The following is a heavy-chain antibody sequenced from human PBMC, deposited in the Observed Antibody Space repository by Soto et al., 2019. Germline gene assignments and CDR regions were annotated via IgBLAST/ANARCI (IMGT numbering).Heavy chain of an antibody. V-gene: IGHV4-39*01. J-gene: IGHJ5*02. Sequence: SETLSLTCNVSCGSISRSRSYWAWFRQPPGKELEWIANIFYAGNTYYNPSLKSRVTVSVDTSKNQFSLKLDSVTAADTAVHYCARQAAAPGIDLWFDPWGQGTLVTVSS. CDR2: IFYAGNT. D-gene: IGHD6-13*01. CDR1: CGSISRSRSY. CDR3: ARQAAAPGIDLWFDP.